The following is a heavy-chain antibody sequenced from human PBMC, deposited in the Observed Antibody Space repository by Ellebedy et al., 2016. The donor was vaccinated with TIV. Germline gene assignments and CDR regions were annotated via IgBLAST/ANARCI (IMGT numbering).Heavy chain of an antibody. CDR3: ARGPGAATEETFDI. D-gene: IGHD1-26*01. V-gene: IGHV4-4*07. Sequence: MPSETLSLTCTVSGGSISSYYWSWIRQPAGKGLEWIGRIYTSGSTNYNPSLESRVTLSVDTSKSQFSLKLTFVTAADTAVYYCARGPGAATEETFDIWGQGTLVTVSS. CDR1: GGSISSYY. J-gene: IGHJ3*02. CDR2: IYTSGST.